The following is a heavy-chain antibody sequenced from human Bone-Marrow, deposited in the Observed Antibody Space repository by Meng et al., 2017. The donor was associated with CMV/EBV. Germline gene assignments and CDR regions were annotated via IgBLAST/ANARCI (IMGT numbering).Heavy chain of an antibody. CDR3: SRNDFWSGYFFDF. D-gene: IGHD3-3*01. J-gene: IGHJ4*02. V-gene: IGHV3-49*04. CDR2: ISSNAYGGTT. Sequence: GGPLRLSCTTSGFTFGDYALNWVRQAPGKGLEWVAFISSNAYGGTTKYAASVKGRFSISRDDSKSIAYLQMNSLQSEDTAVYYCSRNDFWSGYFFDFWGQGTLVTVSP. CDR1: GFTFGDYA.